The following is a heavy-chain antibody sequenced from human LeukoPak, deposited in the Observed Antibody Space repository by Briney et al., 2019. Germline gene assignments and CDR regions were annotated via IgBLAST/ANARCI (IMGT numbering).Heavy chain of an antibody. CDR2: IFYSGST. CDR3: GRRGSGWYNAFDI. Sequence: SETLSLTCTVSGGSISTSSYYWGWIRQPPGKGLEWIGSIFYSGSTYYNPSLKSRVTISVDTSKNQFSLKLSSVTAADTAVYYCGRRGSGWYNAFDIWGQGTMVTVSS. D-gene: IGHD6-19*01. CDR1: GGSISTSSYY. V-gene: IGHV4-39*01. J-gene: IGHJ3*02.